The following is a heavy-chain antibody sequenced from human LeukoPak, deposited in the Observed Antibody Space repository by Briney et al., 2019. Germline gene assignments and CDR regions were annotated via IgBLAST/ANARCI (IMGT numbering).Heavy chain of an antibody. CDR2: FYYRGST. CDR3: ARHSGTLGYFDY. D-gene: IGHD1-14*01. Sequence: SETLPLTCTVSGGSISSYYWSWIRQPPGKGLEWIGYFYYRGSTNYNPSLKSRVTISLDTSKNQFSLRLRSVTAADTAVYYCARHSGTLGYFDYWGQGTRVTVSS. J-gene: IGHJ4*02. CDR1: GGSISSYY. V-gene: IGHV4-59*12.